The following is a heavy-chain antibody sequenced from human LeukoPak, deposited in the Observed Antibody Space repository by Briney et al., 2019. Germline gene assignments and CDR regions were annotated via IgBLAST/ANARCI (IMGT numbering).Heavy chain of an antibody. Sequence: SETLSLTCTVSGGSISSSSYYWGWIRQPPGKGLEWIGSIYYSGSTHYNPSLKSRVTISVDTSKNQFSLKLSSVTAADTAVYYCASTTIAARPLDFDYWGQGTLVTVSS. J-gene: IGHJ4*02. CDR3: ASTTIAARPLDFDY. CDR1: GGSISSSSYY. V-gene: IGHV4-39*07. D-gene: IGHD6-6*01. CDR2: IYYSGST.